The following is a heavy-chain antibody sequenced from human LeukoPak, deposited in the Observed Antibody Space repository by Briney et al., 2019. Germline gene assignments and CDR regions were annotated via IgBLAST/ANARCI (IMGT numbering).Heavy chain of an antibody. J-gene: IGHJ6*02. D-gene: IGHD3-10*01. CDR1: GFTFSSYA. CDR2: ISYDGSNK. V-gene: IGHV3-30-3*01. CDR3: ARERYYYGSGSYHNYGMDV. Sequence: GGSLRLSCAASGFTFSSYAMHWVRQAPGKGLEWVAVISYDGSNKYYADSVKGRFTISRDNSKNTLYLQMHSPRAEDTAVYYCARERYYYGSGSYHNYGMDVWGQGTTVTVSS.